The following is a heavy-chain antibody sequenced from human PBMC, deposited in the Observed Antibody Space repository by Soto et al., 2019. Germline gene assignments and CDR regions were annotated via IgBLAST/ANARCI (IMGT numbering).Heavy chain of an antibody. J-gene: IGHJ4*02. CDR2: ISYDGSNK. CDR1: GFTFSAYG. V-gene: IGHV3-30*18. Sequence: QVQLVESGGGVVQPGRSLRLSCAGSGFTFSAYGMDWVRQAPGKGLEWVAVISYDGSNKYYADSVKGRFTISRDISKNTLYLQMNSLRAEDTAVYYCAKDRMGAGVRGYFDYWGQGTLVTVSS. CDR3: AKDRMGAGVRGYFDY. D-gene: IGHD3-10*01.